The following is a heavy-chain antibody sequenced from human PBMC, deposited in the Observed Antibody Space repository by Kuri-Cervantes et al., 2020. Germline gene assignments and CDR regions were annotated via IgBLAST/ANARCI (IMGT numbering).Heavy chain of an antibody. J-gene: IGHJ5*02. CDR3: ARAPFMTNWFDP. Sequence: GSLRLSCAVYGGSFSGYYWSWIRQPPGKGLEWIGDISHSGSTNYNPSLKSRVTISVDTSKNQFSLKLSSVTAADTAVYYRARAPFMTNWFDPWGQGTLVTVSS. V-gene: IGHV4-34*01. D-gene: IGHD2-21*02. CDR1: GGSFSGYY. CDR2: ISHSGST.